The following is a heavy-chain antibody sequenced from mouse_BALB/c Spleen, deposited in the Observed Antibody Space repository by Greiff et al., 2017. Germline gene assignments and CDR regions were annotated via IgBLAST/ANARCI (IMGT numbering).Heavy chain of an antibody. CDR3: AREGLRPWFAY. CDR1: GYTFTDYA. D-gene: IGHD2-4*01. Sequence: VMLVESGAELVRPGVSVKISCKGSGYTFTDYAMHWVKQSHAKSLEWIGVISTYYGDASYNQKFKGKATMTVDKSSSTAYMELARLTSEDSAIYYCAREGLRPWFAYWGQGTLVTVSA. CDR2: ISTYYGDA. J-gene: IGHJ3*01. V-gene: IGHV1S137*01.